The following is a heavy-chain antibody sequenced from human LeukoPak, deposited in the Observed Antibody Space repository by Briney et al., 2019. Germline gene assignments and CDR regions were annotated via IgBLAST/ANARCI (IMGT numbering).Heavy chain of an antibody. J-gene: IGHJ4*02. CDR3: ASGYYGDYELCH. CDR2: TRNKANSYTT. Sequence: GGSLRLSCAASGFTFSDHYMDWLRQAAGKGLEWVGRTRNKANSYTTEYAASVKGRFTISRDNAKNSLYLQMNGLRAVDTALHYCASGYYGDYELCHWGQRTLVTVSS. V-gene: IGHV3-72*01. D-gene: IGHD4-17*01. CDR1: GFTFSDHY.